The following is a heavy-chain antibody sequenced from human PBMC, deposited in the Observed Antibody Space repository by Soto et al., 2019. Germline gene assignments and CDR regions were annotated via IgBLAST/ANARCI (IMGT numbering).Heavy chain of an antibody. D-gene: IGHD3-22*01. CDR1: GYSFTSYW. J-gene: IGHJ3*02. V-gene: IGHV5-10-1*03. CDR3: ARRAEVYYDSSGYYWGFDI. CDR2: IDPSDSYT. Sequence: EVQLVQSGAEVKKPGESLRISCKGSGYSFTSYWISWVRQMPGKGLEWMGRIDPSDSYTNYSPSFQGHVTISADKSISTAYLQWSSLKASDTAMYYCARRAEVYYDSSGYYWGFDIWGQGTMVTVSS.